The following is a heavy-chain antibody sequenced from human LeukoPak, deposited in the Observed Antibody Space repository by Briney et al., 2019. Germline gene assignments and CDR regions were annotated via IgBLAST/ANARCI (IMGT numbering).Heavy chain of an antibody. V-gene: IGHV3-23*01. CDR3: AKVRSPRLAIDAFDI. D-gene: IGHD3-9*01. CDR2: ISGSGGST. Sequence: GGSLRLSCAASGFTFSSYAMNWVRQAPGKGLEWVSAISGSGGSTYYADSVKGRFTISRDNSKNTLCLQMNSLRAEDTAVYYCAKVRSPRLAIDAFDIWGQGTMVTVSS. J-gene: IGHJ3*02. CDR1: GFTFSSYA.